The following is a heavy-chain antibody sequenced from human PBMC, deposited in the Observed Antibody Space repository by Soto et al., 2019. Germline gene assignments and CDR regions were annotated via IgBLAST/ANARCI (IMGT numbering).Heavy chain of an antibody. V-gene: IGHV4-34*01. CDR1: GGSFSGYY. J-gene: IGHJ4*02. CDR3: AKSYDFWSGQSSYYFDY. Sequence: PSETLSLTCAVYGGSFSGYYWSWIRQPPGKGLEWIGEINHSGSTNYNPSLKSRVTISVDTSKNQFSLKLSSVTAADTAVYYCAKSYDFWSGQSSYYFDYWGQGTLVTVSS. D-gene: IGHD3-3*01. CDR2: INHSGST.